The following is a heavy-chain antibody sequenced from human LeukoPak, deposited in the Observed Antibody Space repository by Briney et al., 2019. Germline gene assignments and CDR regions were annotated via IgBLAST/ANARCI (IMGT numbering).Heavy chain of an antibody. Sequence: GGSLRLSCAASGFTFSSYAMHWVRQAPGKGLEWVAVISYDGSNKYYADSVKGRFTISRDNSKNTLYLQMNSLRAEDTAVYYCARDGSYCYYYIDVWGKGNTVTVSS. CDR3: ARDGSYCYYYIDV. J-gene: IGHJ6*03. CDR2: ISYDGSNK. CDR1: GFTFSSYA. V-gene: IGHV3-30*04.